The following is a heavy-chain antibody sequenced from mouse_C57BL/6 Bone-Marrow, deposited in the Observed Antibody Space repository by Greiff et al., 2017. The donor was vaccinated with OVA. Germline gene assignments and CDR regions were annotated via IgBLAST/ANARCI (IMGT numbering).Heavy chain of an antibody. V-gene: IGHV5-4*01. CDR1: GFTFSSYA. Sequence: DVQLVESGGGLVKPGGSLKLSCAASGFTFSSYAMSWVRQTPEKRLEWVATISDGGSYTYYPDNVKGRFTISRDNAKNNLYLQMSHLKSEDTAMYYCAREGYDGYHFDYWGQGTTLTVSS. J-gene: IGHJ2*01. CDR3: AREGYDGYHFDY. D-gene: IGHD2-3*01. CDR2: ISDGGSYT.